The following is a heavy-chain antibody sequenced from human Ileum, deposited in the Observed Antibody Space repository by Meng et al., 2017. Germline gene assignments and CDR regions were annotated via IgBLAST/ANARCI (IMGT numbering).Heavy chain of an antibody. CDR1: GFTFSNYA. CDR2: IHAGSGDT. J-gene: IGHJ4*01. D-gene: IGHD6-6*01. V-gene: IGHV1-3*01. Sequence: QVQFVQSGAEVKKTGASVRISCKASGFTFSNYAIYWVRQAPGQSLEWLGWIHAGSGDTKFSQTFQGRLTFDRDTYADTVYMELSSLTSGDRAVYYCGRGRASFYFDFLGQGTLVTVSS. CDR3: GRGRASFYFDF.